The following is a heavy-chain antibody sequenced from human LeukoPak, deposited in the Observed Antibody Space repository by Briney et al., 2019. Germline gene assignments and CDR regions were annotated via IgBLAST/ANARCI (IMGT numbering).Heavy chain of an antibody. CDR2: INPSGGST. J-gene: IGHJ6*03. CDR3: AREWAGSGSYSPYYYYMDV. D-gene: IGHD3-10*01. Sequence: ASVKVSCKASGYTFTSYYMHWVRQAPGQGLEWMGIINPSGGSTSYVQKFQGRVTMTRDTSTSTVYMELSSLRSEDTAVYYCAREWAGSGSYSPYYYYMDVWGKGTTVTISS. CDR1: GYTFTSYY. V-gene: IGHV1-46*01.